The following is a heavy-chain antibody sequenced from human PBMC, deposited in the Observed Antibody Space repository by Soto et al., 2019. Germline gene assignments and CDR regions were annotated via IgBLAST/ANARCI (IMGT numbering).Heavy chain of an antibody. CDR1: GYTFTSYG. J-gene: IGHJ6*03. D-gene: IGHD2-15*01. Sequence: ASVKVSCKASGYTFTSYGISWVRQAPGQGLEWMGWISAYNGNTNYAQKLQGRVTMTTDTSTSTAYMELRSLRSDDTAVYYCARVYPVGYCSGGSCYDDPYYYYYMDVWGKGTTVTVS. V-gene: IGHV1-18*01. CDR2: ISAYNGNT. CDR3: ARVYPVGYCSGGSCYDDPYYYYYMDV.